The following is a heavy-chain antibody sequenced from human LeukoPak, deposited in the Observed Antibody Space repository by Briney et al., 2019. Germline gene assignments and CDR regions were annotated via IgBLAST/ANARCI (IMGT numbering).Heavy chain of an antibody. Sequence: PSETLCLTCTVSGGSISSYYWSWIRQPPGKGLERIGYIYYSGSTYYNPSLKSRVTISVDTSKNQFSLKLSSVTAADTAVYYCARGDCSSTSCYTGGWFDPWGQGTLVTVSS. CDR3: ARGDCSSTSCYTGGWFDP. D-gene: IGHD2-2*02. CDR1: GGSISSYY. V-gene: IGHV4-30-4*08. J-gene: IGHJ5*02. CDR2: IYYSGST.